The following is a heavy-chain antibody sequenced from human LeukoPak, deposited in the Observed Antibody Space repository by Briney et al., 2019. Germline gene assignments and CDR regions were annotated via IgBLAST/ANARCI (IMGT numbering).Heavy chain of an antibody. CDR3: ARVIRAAPGKGYFDY. CDR1: GFIFITLA. CDR2: IYGSGGST. Sequence: GGSLRLPFATPGFIFITLALSWVRQAPGKGLEWGPYIYGSGGSTYHADSVKGRFTISRDSSKNTLYLQMNSLRAEDTAIYYCARVIRAAPGKGYFDYWGQGTLVTVSS. J-gene: IGHJ4*02. D-gene: IGHD6-13*01. V-gene: IGHV3-23*01.